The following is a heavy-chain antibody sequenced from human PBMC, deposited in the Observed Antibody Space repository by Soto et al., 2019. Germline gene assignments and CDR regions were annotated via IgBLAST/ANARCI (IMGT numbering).Heavy chain of an antibody. D-gene: IGHD1-26*01. J-gene: IGHJ3*02. Sequence: QVQLVQSGAEVTKPGASVKVSCKASGYTFTKFGISWVRQAPGQGLEWLGWLSTYREDRNYAQRVQDRVSMTTDTSSSTAYMELRTLISDDTAVYYCARISLGPAPTDAFDIWGQGTMVTVSS. V-gene: IGHV1-18*01. CDR1: GYTFTKFG. CDR2: LSTYREDR. CDR3: ARISLGPAPTDAFDI.